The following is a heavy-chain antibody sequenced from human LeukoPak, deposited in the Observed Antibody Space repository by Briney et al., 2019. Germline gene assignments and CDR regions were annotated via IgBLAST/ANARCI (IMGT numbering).Heavy chain of an antibody. CDR3: AKMKGHPLPKYYMDV. J-gene: IGHJ6*01. Sequence: GGSLRLSCEGSGFTFDSYAMSWVRQSPGKGLEWVSGISGSGDNTLYADSVKGRFTISRDNSKNTLYLEMNSLRAEDTAIYYCAKMKGHPLPKYYMDVWGQGTTVTVSS. V-gene: IGHV3-23*01. CDR1: GFTFDSYA. D-gene: IGHD1-26*01. CDR2: ISGSGDNT.